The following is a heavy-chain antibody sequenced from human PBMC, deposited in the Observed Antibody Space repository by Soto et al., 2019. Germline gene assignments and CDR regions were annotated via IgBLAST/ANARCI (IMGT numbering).Heavy chain of an antibody. CDR3: ARVYGSGTSAEYLQH. V-gene: IGHV1-18*01. CDR2: ISAYNGNT. CDR1: GYTFTSYG. D-gene: IGHD3-10*01. J-gene: IGHJ1*01. Sequence: ASVKVSCKASGYTFTSYGISWVRQAPGQGLEWMGWISAYNGNTNYAQKLQGRVTMTTDTSTSTAYMELRSLRSDDTAVYYCARVYGSGTSAEYLQHWGQGTLVTVSS.